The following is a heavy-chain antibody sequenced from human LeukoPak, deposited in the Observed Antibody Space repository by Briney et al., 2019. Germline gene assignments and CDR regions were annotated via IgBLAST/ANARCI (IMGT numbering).Heavy chain of an antibody. CDR1: GFTFDDYA. Sequence: GGSLRLSCAASGFTFDDYAMHWVRQAPGKGLEWVSAINWNSGNIGYADSVKGRFTISRDNAKNSLYLQMNSLRAEDTAVYYCAREKEGYCSRTSCYLDYYYYYMDVWGKGTTVTISS. J-gene: IGHJ6*03. CDR3: AREKEGYCSRTSCYLDYYYYYMDV. V-gene: IGHV3-9*01. CDR2: INWNSGNI. D-gene: IGHD2-2*01.